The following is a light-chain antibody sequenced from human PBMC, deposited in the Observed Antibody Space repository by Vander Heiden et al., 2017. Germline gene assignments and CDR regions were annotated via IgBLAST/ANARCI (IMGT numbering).Light chain of an antibody. CDR3: MQALQTIFT. CDR2: LGS. V-gene: IGKV2-28*01. CDR1: QSLLHSNGYNY. J-gene: IGKJ3*01. Sequence: DIVMTQSSLSLPVTPGEPASISCRSSQSLLHSNGYNYLDWYLQKPGQSPQLLIYLGSNRASGVPDRFSGSGSGTDFTLKISRVEAEDVGVYYCMQALQTIFTFGPGTKVDIK.